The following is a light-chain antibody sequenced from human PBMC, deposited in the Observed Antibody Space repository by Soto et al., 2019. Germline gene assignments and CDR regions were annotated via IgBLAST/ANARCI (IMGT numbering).Light chain of an antibody. V-gene: IGKV3-11*01. CDR2: EAS. Sequence: TQSPATMSLSPGERATLSCRASQSVSRYFAWYQQKPGQAPRLLIYEASNRATGIPARFSGSGSGTDFTLTISSLEPEDFAVYYCQQRSNWPRTFGQGTKVDI. J-gene: IGKJ1*01. CDR3: QQRSNWPRT. CDR1: QSVSRY.